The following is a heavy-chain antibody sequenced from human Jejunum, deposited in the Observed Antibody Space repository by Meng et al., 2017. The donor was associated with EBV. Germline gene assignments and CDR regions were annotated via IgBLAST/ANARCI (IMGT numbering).Heavy chain of an antibody. CDR2: IYWDENK. CDR3: ARRYGDYVRYFDS. V-gene: IGHV2-5*02. D-gene: IGHD4-17*01. Sequence: QDALKESVPHLVKPTEPLTFTCTVSGFSLSTSGVGVGWIRQPPGKALEWLAHIYWDENKRYSTSLRSRLSIMKDTSKSQVVLTMTNMDPVDTATYYCARRYGDYVRYFDSWGQGILVTVSS. CDR1: GFSLSTSGVG. J-gene: IGHJ4*02.